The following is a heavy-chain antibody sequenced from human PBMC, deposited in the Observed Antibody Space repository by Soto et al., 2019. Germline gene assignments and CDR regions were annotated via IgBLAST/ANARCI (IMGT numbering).Heavy chain of an antibody. CDR3: ARITGRHLDY. CDR1: SGSISVTNVF. D-gene: IGHD1-20*01. J-gene: IGHJ4*02. CDR2: IDYSGTA. Sequence: SETRSLTCTVSSGSISVTNVFWGWVRQPPGKGLEWIGNIDYSGTAYFSPSLATRVTFHVDTSKNQFSLTLYSVTAADTGVYYCARITGRHLDYWGQGILVTVFS. V-gene: IGHV4-39*01.